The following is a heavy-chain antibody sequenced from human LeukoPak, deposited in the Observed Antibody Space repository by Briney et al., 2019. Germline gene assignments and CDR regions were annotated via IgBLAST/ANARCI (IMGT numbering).Heavy chain of an antibody. J-gene: IGHJ4*02. D-gene: IGHD6-25*01. V-gene: IGHV4-31*03. Sequence: PSETLSLTCTVSGGSISSGGYYWSWIRQHPGKGLEWIGYIYYSGSTYYNPSLKSRVTISVDTSKNQFSLKLSSVTAADTAVYYCARVKYSSVCIDYWGQGTLVTVSS. CDR2: IYYSGST. CDR3: ARVKYSSVCIDY. CDR1: GGSISSGGYY.